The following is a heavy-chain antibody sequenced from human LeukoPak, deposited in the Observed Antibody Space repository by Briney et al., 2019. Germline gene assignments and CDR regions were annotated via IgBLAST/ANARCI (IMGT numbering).Heavy chain of an antibody. CDR1: GFTFNTYA. V-gene: IGHV3-23*01. Sequence: GGSLRLSCAASGFTFNTYAMSWVRQAPGKGLEWVSAISGSGDSTYYADSVKGRFTISRDNSKNTLYLQMNSLRAEDTAVYYCAKRYFGNYYFDSWGQGILVTVSS. CDR2: ISGSGDST. J-gene: IGHJ4*02. D-gene: IGHD3-9*01. CDR3: AKRYFGNYYFDS.